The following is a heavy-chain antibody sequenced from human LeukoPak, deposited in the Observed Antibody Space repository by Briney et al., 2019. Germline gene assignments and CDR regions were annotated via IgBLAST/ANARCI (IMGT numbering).Heavy chain of an antibody. Sequence: SETLSLTCTVSGGSISSYYWSWIRQPAGQGLEWIGRIYTSGSTNYNPSLKSRVTMSVDTSKNQFSLKLSSVTAADTAVYYCARGSRDYDFWSGPTYYMDVWGKGTTVTVSS. J-gene: IGHJ6*03. V-gene: IGHV4-4*07. D-gene: IGHD3-3*01. CDR1: GGSISSYY. CDR2: IYTSGST. CDR3: ARGSRDYDFWSGPTYYMDV.